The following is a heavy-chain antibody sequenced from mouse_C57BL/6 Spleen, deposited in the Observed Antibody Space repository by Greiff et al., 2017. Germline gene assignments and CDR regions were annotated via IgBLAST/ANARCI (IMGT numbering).Heavy chain of an antibody. J-gene: IGHJ4*01. D-gene: IGHD1-1*01. CDR1: GYTFTSYW. Sequence: QVQLKQPGAELVMPGASVKLSCKASGYTFTSYWMHWVKQRPGQGLEWIGEIDPSDSYTNYNQKFKGKSTLTVDKSSSTAYMQLSSLTSEDSAVYYCARRMVVAPGYAMDYWGQGTSVTVSS. CDR3: ARRMVVAPGYAMDY. V-gene: IGHV1-69*01. CDR2: IDPSDSYT.